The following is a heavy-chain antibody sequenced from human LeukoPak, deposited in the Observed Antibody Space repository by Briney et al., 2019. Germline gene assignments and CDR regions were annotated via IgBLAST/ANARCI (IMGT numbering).Heavy chain of an antibody. D-gene: IGHD5-12*01. V-gene: IGHV4-4*07. J-gene: IGHJ4*02. CDR3: AREGPTATTPIFDY. Sequence: SETLSLTCAVYGGSFSGYYWSWIRQHAGKGLEWIGRIYTSGSTNYHPSLKSRVTMSVDTSKNQFSLKLSSVTAADTAVYYCAREGPTATTPIFDYWGQGTLVTVSS. CDR1: GGSFSGYY. CDR2: IYTSGST.